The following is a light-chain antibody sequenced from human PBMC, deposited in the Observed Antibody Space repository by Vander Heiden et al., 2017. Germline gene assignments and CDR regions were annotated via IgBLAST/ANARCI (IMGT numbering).Light chain of an antibody. CDR3: QQYYSIPLT. Sequence: DIVMTQSPDSLAVSLGERATINCKSSQNVLYSSNNRNYLAWYQRKPGQPPKLLIYWASTRESGVPDRVSGSGSGTEFTLTISSLQAEDVAVYYCQQYYSIPLTFGPGTKVDIK. V-gene: IGKV4-1*01. CDR1: QNVLYSSNNRNY. J-gene: IGKJ3*01. CDR2: WAS.